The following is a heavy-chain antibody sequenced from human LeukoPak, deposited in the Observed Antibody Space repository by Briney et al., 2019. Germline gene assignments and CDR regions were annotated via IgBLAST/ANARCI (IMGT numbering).Heavy chain of an antibody. D-gene: IGHD3-10*01. Sequence: SGPMLVKPTQTLTLTCTFSGFSVNTTGVGVGWIRQPPGKALEWLALIYWNDDKRYSPSLKSRLAIMKDTSKNQVVLTMTIMDPVDTATYYCAHSPVMVRGVRPINWFDPWGQGTLVTVSS. CDR2: IYWNDDK. CDR1: GFSVNTTGVG. V-gene: IGHV2-5*01. J-gene: IGHJ5*02. CDR3: AHSPVMVRGVRPINWFDP.